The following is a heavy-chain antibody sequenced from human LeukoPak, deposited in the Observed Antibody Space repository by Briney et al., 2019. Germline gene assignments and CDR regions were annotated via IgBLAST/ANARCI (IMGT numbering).Heavy chain of an antibody. D-gene: IGHD3-10*01. Sequence: GGSLRLSCAASGFTFSSYAMSWVRQAPGKGLEWVANIKQDGSEKYYVDSVKGRFTISRDNAKNSLYLQMNSLRAEDTAVYYCAREPMVRGVTTYFDYWGQGTLVTVSS. CDR3: AREPMVRGVTTYFDY. CDR2: IKQDGSEK. CDR1: GFTFSSYA. V-gene: IGHV3-7*01. J-gene: IGHJ4*02.